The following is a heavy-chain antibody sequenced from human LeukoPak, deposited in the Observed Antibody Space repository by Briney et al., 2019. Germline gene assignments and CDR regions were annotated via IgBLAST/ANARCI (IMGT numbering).Heavy chain of an antibody. J-gene: IGHJ4*02. D-gene: IGHD1-26*01. Sequence: SETLSLTCAVYGGSFSGYYWSWIRQPPGKGLEWIGEINHSGSTNYNPSLKSRVTISVDTSKNQFSLKLSSVTAADTAVYYCARDMGGRHDYWGQGTLVTVSS. CDR3: ARDMGGRHDY. CDR2: INHSGST. V-gene: IGHV4-34*01. CDR1: GGSFSGYY.